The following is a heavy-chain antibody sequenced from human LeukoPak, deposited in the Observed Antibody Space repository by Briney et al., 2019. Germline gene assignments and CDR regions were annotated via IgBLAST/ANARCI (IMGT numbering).Heavy chain of an antibody. V-gene: IGHV3-23*01. Sequence: GGSLRLSCAASGFTFSNYGMTWVRQAPGKGLEWVSVISDSGGSTYYADSVKGRFTVSRDNSKNTLYLQMSSLRAEDTAVYYCANVQGIYWNFPYWGRRTLVTVSS. D-gene: IGHD1-7*01. CDR3: ANVQGIYWNFPY. J-gene: IGHJ4*02. CDR2: ISDSGGST. CDR1: GFTFSNYG.